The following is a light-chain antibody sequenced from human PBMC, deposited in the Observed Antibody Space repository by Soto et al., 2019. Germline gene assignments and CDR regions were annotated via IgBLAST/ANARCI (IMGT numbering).Light chain of an antibody. V-gene: IGKV1-33*01. J-gene: IGKJ4*01. CDR3: QQYDNLPLT. Sequence: DIPMTQSPSSLSASVGDRVTITCQASQDISNYLNWYQQKPGKPPKLLIFDASNSETGVPSRFSGSGSGTDFTFTISSLQPEDFATYYCQQYDNLPLTFGGGTKVEIK. CDR2: DAS. CDR1: QDISNY.